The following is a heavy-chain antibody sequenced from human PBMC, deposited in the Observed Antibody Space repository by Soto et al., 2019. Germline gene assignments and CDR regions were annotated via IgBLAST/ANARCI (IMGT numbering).Heavy chain of an antibody. V-gene: IGHV1-69*13. CDR1: GGTFSSYA. Sequence: SVKVSCKASGGTFSSYAISWVRQAPGQGLEWMGGIIPIFGTANYAQKFQGRVTITADESTSTAYMELSSLRSEDTAVYYCARWGHYYDSSGYYPDLHYYYGMDVWGQGTTVTVSS. CDR2: IIPIFGTA. CDR3: ARWGHYYDSSGYYPDLHYYYGMDV. D-gene: IGHD3-22*01. J-gene: IGHJ6*02.